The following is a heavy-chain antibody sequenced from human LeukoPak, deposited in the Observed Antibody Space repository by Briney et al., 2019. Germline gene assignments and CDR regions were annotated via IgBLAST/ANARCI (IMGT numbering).Heavy chain of an antibody. D-gene: IGHD6-6*01. CDR1: GFTFSSYS. CDR2: ISSSSSYI. CDR3: ARRDEYSSSVDWFDP. Sequence: GGSLRLSCAASGFTFSSYSMNWVRQAPGKGLEWVSSISSSSSYIYYADSVKGRFTISRDNAKNSLYLQMNSLRAEDTAVYYCARRDEYSSSVDWFDPWGQGTLATVSS. J-gene: IGHJ5*02. V-gene: IGHV3-21*01.